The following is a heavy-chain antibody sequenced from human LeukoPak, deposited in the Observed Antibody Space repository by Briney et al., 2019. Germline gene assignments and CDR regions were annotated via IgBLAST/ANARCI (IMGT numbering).Heavy chain of an antibody. CDR2: ISGSGGST. CDR3: AKAFTVTIDAFDI. J-gene: IGHJ3*02. D-gene: IGHD4-17*01. V-gene: IGHV3-23*01. Sequence: GSLRLSCAASGFTFSSYAMSWVRQAPRKGLEWVSAISGSGGSTYYADSVKGRFTISRDNSKNTLYLQMNSLRAEDTAVYYCAKAFTVTIDAFDIWGQGTMVTVSS. CDR1: GFTFSSYA.